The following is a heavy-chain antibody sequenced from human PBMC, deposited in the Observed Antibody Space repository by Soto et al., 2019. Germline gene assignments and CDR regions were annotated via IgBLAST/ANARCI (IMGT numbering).Heavy chain of an antibody. CDR3: ARTTVTHPFSFIRAPYYFDY. V-gene: IGHV4-34*01. D-gene: IGHD4-17*01. CDR1: GGSFSGYY. CDR2: INHSGST. Sequence: PSETLSLTCAVYGGSFSGYYWSWIRQPPGKGLEWIGEINHSGSTNYNPSLKSRVTISVDTSKNQFSLKLSSVTAADTAVYYCARTTVTHPFSFIRAPYYFDYWGQGTLVTVSS. J-gene: IGHJ4*02.